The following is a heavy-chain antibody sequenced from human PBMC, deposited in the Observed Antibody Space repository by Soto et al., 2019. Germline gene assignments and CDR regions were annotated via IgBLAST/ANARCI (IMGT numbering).Heavy chain of an antibody. J-gene: IGHJ6*02. Sequence: PGGSLRLSCAASGFTFSSYSMNWVRQAPGKGLEWVSYISSSSSTIYYADSVKGRFTISRDNAKNSLYLQMNSLRDEDTAVYYCARGSQVVVIIRSYGMDVWGQGTTVTVSS. CDR2: ISSSSSTI. D-gene: IGHD3-22*01. CDR1: GFTFSSYS. CDR3: ARGSQVVVIIRSYGMDV. V-gene: IGHV3-48*02.